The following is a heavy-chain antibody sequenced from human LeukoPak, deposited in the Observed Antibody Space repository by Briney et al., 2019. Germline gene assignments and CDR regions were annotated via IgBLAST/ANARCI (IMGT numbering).Heavy chain of an antibody. V-gene: IGHV3-7*01. J-gene: IGHJ4*02. Sequence: GGSLRLSCAASGFTFSSYWMSWVRQAPGKGLEWVANIKQDGSEQYYVDSVKGRFTISRDNAKNSLYLQMNTLRPEDTAVYYCARERQNKDFWSGGDYWGQGTLVTVSS. D-gene: IGHD3-3*01. CDR2: IKQDGSEQ. CDR1: GFTFSSYW. CDR3: ARERQNKDFWSGGDY.